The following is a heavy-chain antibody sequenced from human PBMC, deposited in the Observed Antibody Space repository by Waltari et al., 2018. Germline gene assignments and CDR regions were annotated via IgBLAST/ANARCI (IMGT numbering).Heavy chain of an antibody. CDR3: ARSCGLRCHWFDP. Sequence: PGGSLRLSCAASGFTFSSYWMHWVRQAPGKGLVWVSRINSDGSGTSYADSVKGRFTISRDNTKNTLYLQMNSLRAEDTAVYYCARSCGLRCHWFDPRGQGTLVTVSS. CDR1: GFTFSSYW. D-gene: IGHD4-17*01. CDR2: INSDGSGT. J-gene: IGHJ5*02. V-gene: IGHV3-74*01.